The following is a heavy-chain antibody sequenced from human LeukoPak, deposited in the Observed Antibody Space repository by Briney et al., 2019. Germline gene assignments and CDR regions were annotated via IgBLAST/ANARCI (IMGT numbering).Heavy chain of an antibody. D-gene: IGHD3-3*01. CDR1: GFTFSSYG. CDR3: ARDLESLYYFDY. CDR2: ISYDGSNK. Sequence: GGSLRLSCAASGFTFSSYGMHWVRQAPGKGLEWVAVISYDGSNKYYADSVKVRFTISRDNSKNTLYLQMYSLRAEDTAMYFCARDLESLYYFDYWGQGTLVTVSS. J-gene: IGHJ4*02. V-gene: IGHV3-30*03.